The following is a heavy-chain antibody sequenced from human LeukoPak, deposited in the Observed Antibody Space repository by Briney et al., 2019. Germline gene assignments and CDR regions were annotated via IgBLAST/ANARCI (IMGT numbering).Heavy chain of an antibody. CDR2: ISGSGSST. CDR1: GFTFRSYA. D-gene: IGHD1-26*01. V-gene: IGHV3-23*01. Sequence: PGGSLRLSCAASGFTFRSYAMSWVRQAPGKGLEWVSVISGSGSSTDYADSVKGRFTISRDSSKNTLYLQMNSLRAEDTAVYYCAKDLRSSADSKMGAADYWGQGTLVTVSS. J-gene: IGHJ4*02. CDR3: AKDLRSSADSKMGAADY.